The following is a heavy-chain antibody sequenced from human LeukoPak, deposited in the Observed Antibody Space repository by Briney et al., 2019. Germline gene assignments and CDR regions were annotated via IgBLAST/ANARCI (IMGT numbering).Heavy chain of an antibody. CDR3: ARDISKMATIGGFDY. CDR2: IYYSGST. Sequence: KTSETLSLTCTVSGGSISSTSYYWGWIRQPPGKGLEWIGSIYYSGSTYYNPSLKSRVTISVDTSKNQFSLKLSSVTAADTAVYYCARDISKMATIGGFDYWGQGTLVTVSS. D-gene: IGHD5-24*01. V-gene: IGHV4-39*07. J-gene: IGHJ4*02. CDR1: GGSISSTSYY.